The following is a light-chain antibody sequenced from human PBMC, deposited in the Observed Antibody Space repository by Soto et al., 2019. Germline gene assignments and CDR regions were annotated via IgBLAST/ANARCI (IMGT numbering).Light chain of an antibody. CDR3: QQHNNWPLT. J-gene: IGKJ1*01. CDR2: GAS. CDR1: QSISGD. Sequence: EIVMTQSPATLSVSPGDRATLSCRASQSISGDLAWYQQKPGQAPRLLIYGASTRATGIPARFSGSGSGTEFTLTISSLQSEDFAVYYCQQHNNWPLTFGQGTKVEIK. V-gene: IGKV3-15*01.